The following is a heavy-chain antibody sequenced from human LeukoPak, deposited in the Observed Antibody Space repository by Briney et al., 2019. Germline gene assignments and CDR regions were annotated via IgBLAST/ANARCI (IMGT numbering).Heavy chain of an antibody. CDR1: GFRLRSYS. CDR2: ITSSSNII. D-gene: IGHD1-26*01. V-gene: IGHV3-48*01. CDR3: VRDLGGRSGH. J-gene: IGHJ4*02. Sequence: GGSLRLSCAASGFRLRSYSMNWVRQAPGKGLEWISYITSSSNIIYYADSVKGRFTVSRDNAENSLYLQMNSLRAEDTAVYYCVRDLGGRSGHWGQGTLVTASS.